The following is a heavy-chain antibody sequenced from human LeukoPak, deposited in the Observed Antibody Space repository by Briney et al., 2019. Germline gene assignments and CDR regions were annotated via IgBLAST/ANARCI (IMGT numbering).Heavy chain of an antibody. CDR2: INHSGST. CDR3: ASGARYYGSGRPFYY. J-gene: IGHJ4*02. D-gene: IGHD3-10*01. CDR1: GGSFSGYY. Sequence: PSETLSLTCAVYGGSFSGYYWSWIRQPPGKGLEWIGEINHSGSTNYNPSLKSRVTISVDTSKNQFSLKLSSVTAADTAVYYCASGARYYGSGRPFYYWGQGNLVTVSS. V-gene: IGHV4-34*01.